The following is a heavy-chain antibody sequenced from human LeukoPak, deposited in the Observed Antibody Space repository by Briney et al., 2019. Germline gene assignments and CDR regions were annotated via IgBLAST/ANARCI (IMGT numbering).Heavy chain of an antibody. CDR2: INWNGGSA. Sequence: RSGGSLRLSCAASGFTFDDYGMSWVRQAPGKGLEWVSGINWNGGSAGYADSVKGRFTISRDNAKNSLYLQMNSLRAEDTAVYYCAGVAATINYYYYYMDVWGKGTTVTVSS. J-gene: IGHJ6*03. V-gene: IGHV3-20*04. D-gene: IGHD2-15*01. CDR3: AGVAATINYYYYYMDV. CDR1: GFTFDDYG.